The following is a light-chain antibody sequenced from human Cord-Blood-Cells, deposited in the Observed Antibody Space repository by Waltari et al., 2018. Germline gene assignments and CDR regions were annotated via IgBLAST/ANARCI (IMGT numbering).Light chain of an antibody. CDR1: SSDVGGYNY. Sequence: QSALTQPRSVSGSPGPSVTISCTGTSSDVGGYNYVSWYQQHPGKAPKRMIYDVSKRPSGVPDRCSGSKSGNTASLTISGLQAEDEADYYCCSYAGSYTLVFGGGTKLTVL. V-gene: IGLV2-11*01. CDR3: CSYAGSYTLV. J-gene: IGLJ2*01. CDR2: DVS.